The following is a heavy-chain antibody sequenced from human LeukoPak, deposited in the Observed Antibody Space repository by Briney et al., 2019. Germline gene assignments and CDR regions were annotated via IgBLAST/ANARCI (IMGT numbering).Heavy chain of an antibody. J-gene: IGHJ3*02. CDR2: IRQDGSEQ. V-gene: IGHV3-7*01. CDR1: GFTFSSYW. D-gene: IGHD3-9*01. Sequence: PGGSLRLSCAASGFTFSSYWMSWVRQAPGKGLEWVANIRQDGSEQYYVDSVKGRFTISRDNAKNSLYLQMNSLRAEDTAVYYCARDSLVIKDAFDIWGQGTMVTVSS. CDR3: ARDSLVIKDAFDI.